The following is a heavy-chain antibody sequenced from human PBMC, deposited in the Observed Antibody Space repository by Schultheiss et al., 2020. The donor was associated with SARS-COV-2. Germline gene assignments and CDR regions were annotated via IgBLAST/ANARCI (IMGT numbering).Heavy chain of an antibody. CDR3: AREHNWYFDL. J-gene: IGHJ2*01. CDR2: INSDGLAT. Sequence: GGSLRLSCAASGFTLSSYWMHWVRQAPGKGLVWVSRINSDGLATTYADSVKARFTNSRDNAKNSLYLQMHSLRAEDTAIYYCAREHNWYFDLWGRGTLVTVSS. D-gene: IGHD5-24*01. V-gene: IGHV3-74*01. CDR1: GFTLSSYW.